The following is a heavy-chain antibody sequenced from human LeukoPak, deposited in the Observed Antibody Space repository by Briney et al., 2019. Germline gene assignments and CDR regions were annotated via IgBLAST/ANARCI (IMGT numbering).Heavy chain of an antibody. J-gene: IGHJ4*02. CDR1: GYTFTGYY. D-gene: IGHD6-19*01. Sequence: ASVNVSFKASGYTFTGYYMHWVRQAPGQGLEWMGWINPNSGGTNYAQKFQGRVTMTRDTSISTAYMELSRLRSDDTAVYYCARGPHSSGWYLDYWGQGTLVTVSS. V-gene: IGHV1-2*02. CDR2: INPNSGGT. CDR3: ARGPHSSGWYLDY.